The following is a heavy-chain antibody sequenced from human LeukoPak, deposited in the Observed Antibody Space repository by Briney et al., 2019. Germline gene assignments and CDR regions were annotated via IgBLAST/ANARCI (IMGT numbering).Heavy chain of an antibody. V-gene: IGHV4-38-2*02. Sequence: SETLSLTCTVSGYSISSGYYWGWIRQPPGKGLEWIGSIHHSGSTYYNPSLKSRVTISVDTSKNQISLKLSSVTAADTAVYYCARDQEGTTWHKGGFDPWGQGTLVTVSS. CDR2: IHHSGST. CDR3: ARDQEGTTWHKGGFDP. D-gene: IGHD1-14*01. CDR1: GYSISSGYY. J-gene: IGHJ5*02.